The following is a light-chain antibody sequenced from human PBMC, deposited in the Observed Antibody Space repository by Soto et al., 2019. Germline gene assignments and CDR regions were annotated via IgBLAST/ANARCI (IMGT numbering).Light chain of an antibody. CDR1: QSVSSN. J-gene: IGKJ2*01. V-gene: IGKV3-15*01. CDR2: GAS. CDR3: QQHTNRPYT. Sequence: EIVMTQSPATLSVSPGERATLSCRASQSVSSNLAWYQQKPGQAPRLLIYGASTRATGIPARFSGSGSGTEFTLTISSLQSEDFAVYYCQQHTNRPYTFGQGTKLEIK.